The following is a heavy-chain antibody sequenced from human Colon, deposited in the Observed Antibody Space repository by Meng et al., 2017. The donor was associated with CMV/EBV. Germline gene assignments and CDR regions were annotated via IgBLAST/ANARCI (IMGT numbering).Heavy chain of an antibody. CDR2: ISGDGDTI. J-gene: IGHJ4*02. CDR1: GFTFSSYY. Sequence: GGSLRLSCEASGFTFSSYYMSWIRQGPGKGPEWLSYISGDGDTIYYADSVKGRFTISRDNSKNTLYLQMNSLRAEDTAVYYCARLGVPNYFDYWGQGTLVTVSS. D-gene: IGHD3-16*01. CDR3: ARLGVPNYFDY. V-gene: IGHV3-11*01.